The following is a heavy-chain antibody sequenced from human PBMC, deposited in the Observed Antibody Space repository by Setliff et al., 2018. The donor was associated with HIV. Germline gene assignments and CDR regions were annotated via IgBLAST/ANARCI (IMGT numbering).Heavy chain of an antibody. CDR2: ISAYSGNT. V-gene: IGHV1-18*01. CDR1: GYTFTSYG. J-gene: IGHJ6*03. D-gene: IGHD3-9*01. CDR3: ARDHSDILTGYYRDYYYMDV. Sequence: AASVKVSCKASGYTFTSYGISWVRQAPGQGLEWMGWISAYSGNTNYAQKFQGRVTMTTDTSTSTAYMELRSLRSDDTAVYYCARDHSDILTGYYRDYYYMDVWGKGTTVTVSS.